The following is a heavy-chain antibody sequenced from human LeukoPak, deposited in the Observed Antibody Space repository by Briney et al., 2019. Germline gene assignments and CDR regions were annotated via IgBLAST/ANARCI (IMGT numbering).Heavy chain of an antibody. D-gene: IGHD2-2*01. CDR2: IYCSGST. Sequence: SETLSLTCTVSGGSISSYYWSWIRQPPGKGLEWIGYIYCSGSTNYNPSLKSRVTISVDTSKNQFSLKLSSVTAADTAVYYCAKGLPAASFDPWGKGTLVTASS. CDR3: AKGLPAASFDP. J-gene: IGHJ5*02. CDR1: GGSISSYY. V-gene: IGHV4-59*01.